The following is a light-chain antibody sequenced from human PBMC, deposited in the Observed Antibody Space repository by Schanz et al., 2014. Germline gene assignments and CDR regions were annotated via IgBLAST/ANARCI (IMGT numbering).Light chain of an antibody. CDR3: SSYTSSDNLV. J-gene: IGLJ3*02. Sequence: QSALTQPASVSGSPGQWITISCTGTSSDVGGYNYVSWFQQHAGKAPKVMIYDVSNRPSGVSHRFSGSKSGNTASLTISGLQHEDEADYYCSSYTSSDNLVFGGGTKLTVL. CDR1: SSDVGGYNY. V-gene: IGLV2-14*01. CDR2: DVS.